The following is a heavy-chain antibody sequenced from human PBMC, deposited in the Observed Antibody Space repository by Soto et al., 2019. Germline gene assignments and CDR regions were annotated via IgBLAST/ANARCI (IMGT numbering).Heavy chain of an antibody. V-gene: IGHV4-61*05. J-gene: IGHJ6*03. CDR1: GGSISSSSYY. Sequence: PSETLSLTCTVSGGSISSSSYYWSWIRQPPGKGLEWIGYIYYSGSTNYNPSLKSRVTISVDTSKNQFSLKLSSVTAADTAVYYCARRLQLWLRDYYYYYMDVWGKGTTVTVSS. CDR3: ARRLQLWLRDYYYYYMDV. CDR2: IYYSGST. D-gene: IGHD5-18*01.